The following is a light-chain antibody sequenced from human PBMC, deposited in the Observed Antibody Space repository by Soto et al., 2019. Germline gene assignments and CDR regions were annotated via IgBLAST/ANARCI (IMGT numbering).Light chain of an antibody. CDR2: RSN. Sequence: QSVLTQPPSASGTPGQRVTISCSGSSSNIGSTYVFWYQQLPGSAPKLLIYRSNQRPSGVSDRFSGSKSGTSASLAISGLRVDDEADYYCASWDNSLNGPIFGGGTKLTVL. CDR1: SSNIGSTY. J-gene: IGLJ2*01. V-gene: IGLV1-47*01. CDR3: ASWDNSLNGPI.